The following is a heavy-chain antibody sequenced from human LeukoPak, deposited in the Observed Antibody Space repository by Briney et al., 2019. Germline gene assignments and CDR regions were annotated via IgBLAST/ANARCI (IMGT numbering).Heavy chain of an antibody. Sequence: GGSLRLSCVVTGFTFNRCWMNWVRQAPGKGLEWVAHINPDGRDTYYVDSVKGRFTISRDNAQNSMYLQMNSLRVEDTAVYYCTSWGDTTAEYFQRWGQGTLVTVSS. D-gene: IGHD2-21*02. V-gene: IGHV3-7*01. CDR3: TSWGDTTAEYFQR. CDR2: INPDGRDT. J-gene: IGHJ1*01. CDR1: GFTFNRCW.